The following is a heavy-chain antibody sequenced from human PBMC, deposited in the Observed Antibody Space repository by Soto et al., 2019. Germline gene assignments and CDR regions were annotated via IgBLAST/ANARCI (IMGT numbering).Heavy chain of an antibody. CDR1: GYTFTSYG. D-gene: IGHD2-15*01. V-gene: IGHV1-18*01. Sequence: QVQLVQSGAEVKNPGASVKVSCKASGYTFTSYGIIWVRQTPGQGLEWMGWISAYNGKPDYAQKDQGRGTLTTDTYXXRAYWELRSLSSEDTAVYYWERGYDCSGSSGYSDLWGRGTLVTVSS. CDR3: ERGYDCSGSSGYSDL. CDR2: ISAYNGKP. J-gene: IGHJ4*02.